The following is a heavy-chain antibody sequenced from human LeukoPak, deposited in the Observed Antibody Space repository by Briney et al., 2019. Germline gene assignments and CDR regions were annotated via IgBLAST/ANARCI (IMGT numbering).Heavy chain of an antibody. J-gene: IGHJ5*01. CDR1: RFVFTNYY. Sequence: GGSLRLSCEASRFVFTNYYMSWVRQAPGKGLDWIATIAYDGDTKYYADPAEGRFTISRDNAKNSLSLQMNSLRAEDTAVYFCARAGTYDGYKVLDSWGQGTLVTVSS. V-gene: IGHV3-11*01. CDR2: IAYDGDTK. CDR3: ARAGTYDGYKVLDS. D-gene: IGHD5-24*01.